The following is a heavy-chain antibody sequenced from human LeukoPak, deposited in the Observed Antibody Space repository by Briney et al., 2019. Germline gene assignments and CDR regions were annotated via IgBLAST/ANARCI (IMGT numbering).Heavy chain of an antibody. V-gene: IGHV1-69*04. J-gene: IGHJ3*02. CDR3: ARKESEGGGARAFDI. D-gene: IGHD1-26*01. Sequence: PVKVSCTASGGTFSSYAISWVRQAPGQGLEWMGRIIPILGIANYAQKFQGRVTITADKSTSTAYMELSSLRSEDTAVYYCARKESEGGGARAFDIWGQGTMVTVSS. CDR2: IIPILGIA. CDR1: GGTFSSYA.